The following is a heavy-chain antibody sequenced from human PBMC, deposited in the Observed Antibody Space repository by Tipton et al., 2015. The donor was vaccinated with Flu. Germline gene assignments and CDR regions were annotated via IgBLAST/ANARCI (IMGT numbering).Heavy chain of an antibody. CDR1: GGSINSGSYY. J-gene: IGHJ3*02. D-gene: IGHD3-10*01. CDR2: IYTSGST. CDR3: ARDRSGSSSYYGAFDI. V-gene: IGHV4-61*02. Sequence: TLSLTCTASGGSINSGSYYWGWIRQPAGQGLQWIGRIYTSGSTNYNFSLNSRVTISVDTSKNQFYLRLTSVTAADTAIYYCARDRSGSSSYYGAFDIWGQGTMVNVSS.